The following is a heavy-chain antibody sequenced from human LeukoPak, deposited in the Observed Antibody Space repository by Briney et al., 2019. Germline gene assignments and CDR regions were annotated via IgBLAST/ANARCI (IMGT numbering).Heavy chain of an antibody. V-gene: IGHV1-8*01. CDR1: GYTFTSYD. D-gene: IGHD3-10*01. CDR3: ARTRTPLFGSGSYLDY. CDR2: MNPNSGNT. J-gene: IGHJ4*02. Sequence: GASVKVSCKASGYTFTSYDINWVRQATGQGLEWMGWMNPNSGNTGYAQKFQGRVTMTRNTSISTAYMELSSLRSEDTAVYYCARTRTPLFGSGSYLDYWGQGTLVTVSS.